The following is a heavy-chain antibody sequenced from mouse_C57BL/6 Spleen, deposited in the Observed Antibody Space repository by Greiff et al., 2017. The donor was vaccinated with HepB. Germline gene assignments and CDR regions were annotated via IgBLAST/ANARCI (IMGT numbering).Heavy chain of an antibody. CDR1: GYTFTDHT. CDR2: IYPRDGST. J-gene: IGHJ1*03. CDR3: AGGYGNLYWYFDV. Sequence: VHLVESDAELVKPGASVKISCKVSGYTFTDHTIHWMKQRPEQGLEWIGYIYPRDGSTKYNEKFKGKATLTADKSSSTAYMQLNSLTSEDSAVYFCAGGYGNLYWYFDVWGTGTTVTVSS. D-gene: IGHD2-10*02. V-gene: IGHV1-78*01.